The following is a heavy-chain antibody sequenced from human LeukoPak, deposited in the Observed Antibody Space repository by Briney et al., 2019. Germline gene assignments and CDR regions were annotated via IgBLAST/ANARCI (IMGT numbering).Heavy chain of an antibody. D-gene: IGHD2-2*01. CDR1: GFTFSSYS. CDR2: ISSSSSYI. J-gene: IGHJ6*02. Sequence: PGGSLRLSCAASGFTFSSYSMNWVRQAPGKGLEWVSSISSSSSYIYYADSVKGRFTISRDNAKNSLYLQMNSLRAEDTAVYYCARDEGQLLLHYYYGMDVWGQGTTVTVSS. V-gene: IGHV3-21*01. CDR3: ARDEGQLLLHYYYGMDV.